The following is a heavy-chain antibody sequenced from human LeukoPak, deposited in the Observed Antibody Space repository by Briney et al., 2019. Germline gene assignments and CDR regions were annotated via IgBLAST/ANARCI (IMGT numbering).Heavy chain of an antibody. CDR3: ARTAYCGGDCYEYFQH. CDR1: GGSFSSYY. J-gene: IGHJ1*01. D-gene: IGHD2-21*02. CDR2: IYYSGST. V-gene: IGHV4-59*01. Sequence: SETLSLTCAVYGGSFSSYYWGWIRQPPGKGLEWIGYIYYSGSTNYNPSLKSRVTISVDTSKNQFSLKLSSVTAADTAVYYCARTAYCGGDCYEYFQHWGQGTLVTVSS.